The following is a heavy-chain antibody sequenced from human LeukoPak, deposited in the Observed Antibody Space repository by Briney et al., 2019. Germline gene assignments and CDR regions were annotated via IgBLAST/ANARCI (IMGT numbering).Heavy chain of an antibody. CDR2: MYSGGST. Sequence: GGSLRLSCAASGFTVSISYMTWVRQAPGKGLEWVSTMYSGGSTYYADSVKGRFTISRDNSKNTLYLQMNNLRAEDTGVYYCARESSFYFDYWGQGTLVTVSS. CDR1: GFTVSISY. V-gene: IGHV3-66*01. D-gene: IGHD3-16*02. CDR3: ARESSFYFDY. J-gene: IGHJ4*02.